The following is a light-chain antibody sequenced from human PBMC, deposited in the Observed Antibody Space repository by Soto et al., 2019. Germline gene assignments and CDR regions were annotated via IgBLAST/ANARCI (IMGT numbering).Light chain of an antibody. J-gene: IGLJ1*01. CDR1: SSSIGAGYD. CDR3: GSWDSSLSAYV. V-gene: IGLV1-40*01. CDR2: GDT. Sequence: QSVLTQPPSVSGAPGQRVTISCTGSSSSIGAGYDVHWYQQLPGTAPKLLIYGDTNRPSGVPDRFSGSRSGTSATLGITGFQTGDEADYYCGSWDSSLSAYVFGTGTKVTVL.